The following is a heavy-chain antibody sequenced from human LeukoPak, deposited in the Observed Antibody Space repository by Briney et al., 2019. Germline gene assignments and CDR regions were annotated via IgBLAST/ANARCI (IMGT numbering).Heavy chain of an antibody. CDR1: GGSFSGYY. Sequence: SETLPLTCAVYGGSFSGYYWSWIRQPPGKGLEWIGEINHSGSTNYNPSLKSRVTISVDTSKNQFSLKLSSVTAADTAVYYCASHRIVGARRGWFDPWGQGTLVTVSS. CDR2: INHSGST. J-gene: IGHJ5*02. CDR3: ASHRIVGARRGWFDP. V-gene: IGHV4-34*01. D-gene: IGHD1-26*01.